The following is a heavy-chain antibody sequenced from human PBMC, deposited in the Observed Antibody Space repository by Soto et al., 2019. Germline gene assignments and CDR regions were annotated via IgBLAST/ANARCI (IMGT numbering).Heavy chain of an antibody. V-gene: IGHV1-46*01. CDR2: INTSGGNS. Sequence: HLAQSGPEVKRPGASVKISCKASGFIFTAWFMHWVRQAPGQGPEWMGIINTSGGNSIYSQKFQDRVTMTRDTSTSTLYVELSSLTSADTGVYYCAKEGAIPGEVDAWGQGTLVTVSS. J-gene: IGHJ1*01. CDR3: AKEGAIPGEVDA. CDR1: GFIFTAWF. D-gene: IGHD2-21*01.